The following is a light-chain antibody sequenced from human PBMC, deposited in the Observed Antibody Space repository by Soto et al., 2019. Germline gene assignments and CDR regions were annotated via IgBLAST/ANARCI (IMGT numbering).Light chain of an antibody. CDR1: HSVGSN. Sequence: EIVMTQSPATLSVSPGERATLSCRASHSVGSNLAWYQQNPGQAPRLVIYGASNRATGIPDRFSASGSGTDFTLTISRLEPEDFAVYYCQQYISSPLTFGQGTKVDIK. V-gene: IGKV3-20*01. J-gene: IGKJ1*01. CDR3: QQYISSPLT. CDR2: GAS.